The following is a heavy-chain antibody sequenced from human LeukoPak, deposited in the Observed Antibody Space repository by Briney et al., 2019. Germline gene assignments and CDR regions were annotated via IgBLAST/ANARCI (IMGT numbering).Heavy chain of an antibody. V-gene: IGHV1-69*13. Sequence: SVKVSCKASGGTFSSYAISWVRQAPGQGLEWMGGIIPIFGTANYAQKFQGRVTITADESTSTAYMELSSLRSEDTAVYYCARDSIVVVVAANGYYYYYYGMDVWGQGTTVTVSS. J-gene: IGHJ6*02. CDR1: GGTFSSYA. CDR2: IIPIFGTA. D-gene: IGHD2-15*01. CDR3: ARDSIVVVVAANGYYYYYYGMDV.